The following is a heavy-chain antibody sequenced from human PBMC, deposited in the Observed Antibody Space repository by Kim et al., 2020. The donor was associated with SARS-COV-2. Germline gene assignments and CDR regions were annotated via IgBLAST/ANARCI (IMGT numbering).Heavy chain of an antibody. CDR1: GFNFSSYV. Sequence: GGSLRLSCAASGFNFSSYVMSWVRQAPGKGLEWVSAISGSGGSTYYADSVKGRFTISRDNSKNTLYLQMNSLRAEDTAVYYCAKDQRPSWSGRWVQFHYFDYWGQGTLVTVSS. J-gene: IGHJ4*02. V-gene: IGHV3-23*01. CDR3: AKDQRPSWSGRWVQFHYFDY. D-gene: IGHD1-1*01. CDR2: ISGSGGST.